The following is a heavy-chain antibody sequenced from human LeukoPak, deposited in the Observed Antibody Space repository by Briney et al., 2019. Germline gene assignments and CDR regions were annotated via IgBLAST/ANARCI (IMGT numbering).Heavy chain of an antibody. D-gene: IGHD3-10*01. CDR1: GFTFSNYT. J-gene: IGHJ4*02. Sequence: GGSLKLSCVASGFTFSNYTMNWVRQAPGKGLEWVSSITISSRYTYYADSVKGRFTISRDNAKNSLFLHMNSLRAEDTAVYYCAREDASGSYYRSLDYWGQGTLVTVSS. CDR2: ITISSRYT. CDR3: AREDASGSYYRSLDY. V-gene: IGHV3-21*01.